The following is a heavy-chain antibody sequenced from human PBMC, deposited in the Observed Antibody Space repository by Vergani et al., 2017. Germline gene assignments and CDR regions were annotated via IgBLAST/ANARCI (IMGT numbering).Heavy chain of an antibody. V-gene: IGHV4-30-4*01. J-gene: IGHJ3*02. D-gene: IGHD3-10*01. CDR1: GGSISSGDYY. CDR3: ASETPLRVKWTYDAFDI. CDR2: IYYSGST. Sequence: QVQLQESGPGLVKPSQTLSLTCTVPGGSISSGDYYWSWIRQPPGKGLEWIGYIYYSGSTYYNPSLKSRVTISVDTSKNQFSLKLRSVTAADTAVYYCASETPLRVKWTYDAFDIWGQGTMVTVSS.